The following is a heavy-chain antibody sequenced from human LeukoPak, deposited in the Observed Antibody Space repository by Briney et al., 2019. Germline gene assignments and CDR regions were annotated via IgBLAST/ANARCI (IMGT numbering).Heavy chain of an antibody. Sequence: PGGSLRLSCAASGFTFSSYAMSWVRQAPGKGLEWVSRINSDGSSTIYADSVKGRFTISRDNAKNTLYLEMNSLRAEDTAVYYCARDDYYDSSGYSENYWGQGTLVTVSS. D-gene: IGHD3-22*01. CDR2: INSDGSST. J-gene: IGHJ4*02. CDR3: ARDDYYDSSGYSENY. V-gene: IGHV3-74*01. CDR1: GFTFSSYA.